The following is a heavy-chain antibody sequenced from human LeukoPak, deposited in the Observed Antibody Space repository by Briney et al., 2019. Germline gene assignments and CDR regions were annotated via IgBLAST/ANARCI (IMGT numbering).Heavy chain of an antibody. Sequence: SQTLSLTCAISGDTVSSNSAAWNWIRQSPSRGLEWLGRTYFRSKWYNDYAESVKGRISINPDTSKNQFSLQLNSVNPEDTAVYYCANFYLDNRSQGSLVTVSS. CDR2: TYFRSKWYN. CDR3: ANFYLDN. V-gene: IGHV6-1*01. D-gene: IGHD2/OR15-2a*01. J-gene: IGHJ4*02. CDR1: GDTVSSNSAA.